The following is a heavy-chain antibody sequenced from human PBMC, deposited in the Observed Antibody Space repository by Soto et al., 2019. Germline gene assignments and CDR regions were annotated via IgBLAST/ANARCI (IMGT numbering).Heavy chain of an antibody. CDR3: VRDVAFDYVH. CDR2: IKQDESEK. J-gene: IGHJ4*02. Sequence: EVQLVESGGGLVQPGGSLRISCTVSGFSFSSYWMSWVRQAPGKGLEWVASIKQDESEKYYVDSVKGRFTISRDNVDDSLFLQLNSLSADDRAVYFCVRDVAFDYVHWGQGNLVNVSS. V-gene: IGHV3-7*01. D-gene: IGHD3-16*01. CDR1: GFSFSSYW.